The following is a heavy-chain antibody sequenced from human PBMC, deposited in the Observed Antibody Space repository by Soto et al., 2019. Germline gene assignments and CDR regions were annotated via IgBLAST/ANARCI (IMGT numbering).Heavy chain of an antibody. CDR3: ARDDVTYCGRDCSRSLYNRMDL. J-gene: IGHJ6*02. Sequence: SVKVSCKASGGTFSNHAISWVRQAPGQGLEWVGGIIPMFPTADYAQRFQGRVTITADDSTTTVYMELSGLRSEDTAMYYCARDDVTYCGRDCSRSLYNRMDLWDQGTTVTFSS. D-gene: IGHD2-21*02. CDR1: GGTFSNHA. V-gene: IGHV1-69*13. CDR2: IIPMFPTA.